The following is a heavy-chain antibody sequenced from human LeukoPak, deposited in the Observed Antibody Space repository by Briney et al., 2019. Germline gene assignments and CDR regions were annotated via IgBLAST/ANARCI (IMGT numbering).Heavy chain of an antibody. Sequence: GGSLRLSCAASQFTFSSYGMHWVRQAPGKGLEWVAVIWYDGGNKYYADSVKGRFTISRDTSKNTLYLQMNSLRSEDTAVYYCARDNVGYFDYWGQGTLVTVSS. CDR3: ARDNVGYFDY. CDR2: IWYDGGNK. J-gene: IGHJ4*02. D-gene: IGHD1-26*01. CDR1: QFTFSSYG. V-gene: IGHV3-33*01.